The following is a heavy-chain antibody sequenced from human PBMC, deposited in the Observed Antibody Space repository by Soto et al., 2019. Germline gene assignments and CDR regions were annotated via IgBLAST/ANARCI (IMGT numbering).Heavy chain of an antibody. D-gene: IGHD6-13*01. CDR1: VGSFSGYY. V-gene: IGHV4-34*01. CDR3: ARGGSSSWSRGWFDP. J-gene: IGHJ5*02. CDR2: INHSGST. Sequence: QVQLQQWGAGLLKPSETLSLTCAVYVGSFSGYYWSWIRQPPGKGLEWIGEINHSGSTNYNPSLRSRVTISVDTSKNQFSLKLSSVTAADTAVYYCARGGSSSWSRGWFDPWGQGTLVTVSS.